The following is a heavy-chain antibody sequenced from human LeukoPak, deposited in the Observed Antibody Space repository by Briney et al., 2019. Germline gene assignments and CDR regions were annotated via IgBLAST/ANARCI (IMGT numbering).Heavy chain of an antibody. Sequence: GGSLRLSCAASGFTFSSYSMNWVRQAPGKGLAWVSSISSSSSYIYYADSVKGRFTISRDNAKNSLYLQMNSLRAEDTAVYYCARVGYDDAFDIWGQGTMVTVSS. CDR2: ISSSSSYI. J-gene: IGHJ3*02. CDR3: ARVGYDDAFDI. CDR1: GFTFSSYS. D-gene: IGHD5-12*01. V-gene: IGHV3-21*01.